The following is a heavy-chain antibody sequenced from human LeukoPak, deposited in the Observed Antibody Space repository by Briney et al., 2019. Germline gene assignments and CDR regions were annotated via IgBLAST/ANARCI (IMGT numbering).Heavy chain of an antibody. D-gene: IGHD1-26*01. CDR3: AKDLNSGXXYXXAFDI. Sequence: PGGSLRLSCAASGFTFSTYGMHWVRQAPGKGLEWVAVISYDGSNKYYADSVKGRFTISRDNSKNTLYLQMNSLRAEDTAVYYCAKDLNSGXXYXXAFDI. CDR1: GFTFSTYG. J-gene: IGHJ3*02. V-gene: IGHV3-30*18. CDR2: ISYDGSNK.